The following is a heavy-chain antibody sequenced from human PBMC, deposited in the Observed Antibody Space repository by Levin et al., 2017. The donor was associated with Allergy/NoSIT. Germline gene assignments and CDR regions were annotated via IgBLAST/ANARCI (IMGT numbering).Heavy chain of an antibody. J-gene: IGHJ6*03. CDR3: ARRSRPRGYYYYYMDV. D-gene: IGHD5/OR15-5a*01. Sequence: SCAVYGGSFSGYYWSWIRQPPGKGLEWIGEISHSGSTTYNPSLKSRVTISLDTSKNQFSLKLSSVTAADTAVYYCARRSRPRGYYYYYMDVWGKGTTVTVSS. CDR2: ISHSGST. V-gene: IGHV4-34*01. CDR1: GGSFSGYY.